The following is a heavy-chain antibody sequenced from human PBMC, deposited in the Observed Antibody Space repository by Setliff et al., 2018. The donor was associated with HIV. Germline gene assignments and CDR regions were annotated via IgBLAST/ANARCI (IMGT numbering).Heavy chain of an antibody. CDR2: IIPILGIA. D-gene: IGHD5-12*01. CDR1: GGTFSSYA. Sequence: SVKVSCKASGGTFSSYAISWVRQAPGQGLEWMGGIIPILGIANYAQKFQGRVTITADKSTSTAYMELSSLRSEDTAVYYCARDQALEMATKWGQGTLVTVSS. J-gene: IGHJ4*02. CDR3: ARDQALEMATK. V-gene: IGHV1-69*10.